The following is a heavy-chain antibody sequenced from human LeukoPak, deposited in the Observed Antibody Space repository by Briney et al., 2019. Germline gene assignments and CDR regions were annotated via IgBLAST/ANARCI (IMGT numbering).Heavy chain of an antibody. D-gene: IGHD2-15*01. J-gene: IGHJ4*02. CDR2: INHSGST. V-gene: IGHV4-34*01. CDR3: ARGVYCSGGNCYLPLDS. Sequence: PSETLSLTCAVYGGSFSGYYWSWIRQPPGKGLEWIGEINHSGSTNYSPSLQSRVTISVDTSKNHFSLKLSSVTAADTAVYYCARGVYCSGGNCYLPLDSWGQGTPVTVSS. CDR1: GGSFSGYY.